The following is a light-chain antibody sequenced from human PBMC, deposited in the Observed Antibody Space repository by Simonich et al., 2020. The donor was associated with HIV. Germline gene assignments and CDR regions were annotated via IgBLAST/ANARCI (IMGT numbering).Light chain of an antibody. V-gene: IGKV1-NL1*01. J-gene: IGKJ1*01. CDR3: QQYYSTPPWT. CDR2: AAS. CDR1: QGISNS. Sequence: DIQMTQSPFSLSASVGDRVTITCRANQGISNSLAWYQQKPGKAPKLLLYAASRLESGVPFRFSRSGSGTDYTLTISNLQPEDFATYYCQQYYSTPPWTFGQGTKVEIK.